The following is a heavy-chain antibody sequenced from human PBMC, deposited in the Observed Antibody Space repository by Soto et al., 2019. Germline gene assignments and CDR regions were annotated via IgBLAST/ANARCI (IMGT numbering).Heavy chain of an antibody. CDR2: TYYRSRWYN. Sequence: SQTLSLTCAISGDSVSSNSAARNWIRQSPSRGLEWLGRTYYRSRWYNDYAVPVRSRITVNADTSKNQFSLQLTSVTPEDTAVYYCAGTTSYQWYYMDVWGKGTTVTVSS. D-gene: IGHD1-7*01. V-gene: IGHV6-1*01. CDR1: GDSVSSNSAA. J-gene: IGHJ6*03. CDR3: AGTTSYQWYYMDV.